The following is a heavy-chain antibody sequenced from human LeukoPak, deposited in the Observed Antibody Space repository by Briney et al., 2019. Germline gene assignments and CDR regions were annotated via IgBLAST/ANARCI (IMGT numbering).Heavy chain of an antibody. CDR3: ARDRGSYHRPFDY. CDR1: GFTVSSNY. D-gene: IGHD3-10*01. V-gene: IGHV3-66*01. Sequence: GGSLRLSCAASGFTVSSNYMSWVRQAPGKGLEWVSVIYSGGSTYYADSVEGRFTISRDNSKNTLYLQMNSLRAEDTAVYYCARDRGSYHRPFDYWAREPWSPSPQ. J-gene: IGHJ4*02. CDR2: IYSGGST.